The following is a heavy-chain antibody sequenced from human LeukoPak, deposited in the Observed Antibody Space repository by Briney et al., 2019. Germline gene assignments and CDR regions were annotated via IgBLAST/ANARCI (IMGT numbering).Heavy chain of an antibody. J-gene: IGHJ4*02. CDR3: ARGAGFAEPLPEY. CDR2: INAGHGNT. Sequence: ASVKVSCKASGYTFTSYAIQWVRQAPGQRLEWLGWINAGHGNTKYSQKFQGRVILTRDTSASSAYMELSSLRSEDTAVYYCARGAGFAEPLPEYWGQGTLLSVSS. CDR1: GYTFTSYA. D-gene: IGHD1-14*01. V-gene: IGHV1-3*01.